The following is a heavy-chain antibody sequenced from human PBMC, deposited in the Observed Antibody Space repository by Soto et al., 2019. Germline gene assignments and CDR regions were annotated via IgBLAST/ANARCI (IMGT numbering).Heavy chain of an antibody. CDR3: ARWDSGYDCVDY. CDR2: IYYSGST. Sequence: QVQLQESGPGLVKPSETLSLTCTVSGGSVSSGSYYWSWIRQPPGKGLEWIGYIYYSGSTNYNPSLKSRVTISVDTSKNQFSLKLSSVTAADTAVYYCARWDSGYDCVDYWGQGTLVTVSS. V-gene: IGHV4-61*01. CDR1: GGSVSSGSYY. J-gene: IGHJ4*02. D-gene: IGHD5-12*01.